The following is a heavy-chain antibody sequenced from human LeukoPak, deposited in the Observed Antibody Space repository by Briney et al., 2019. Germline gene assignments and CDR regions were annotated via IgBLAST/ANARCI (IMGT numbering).Heavy chain of an antibody. CDR3: ARYDSSSWNYFDC. D-gene: IGHD6-13*01. J-gene: IGHJ4*02. V-gene: IGHV3-23*01. CDR1: GSTFSTYA. Sequence: PGGSLRLSCAASGSTFSTYAMSWVRQTPGKGLEWVSAISGDAGNTYYADFMKGRFTVSRDDSKSTLYLQMNSLRAEDTAVYYCARYDSSSWNYFDCWGQGTLVTVSS. CDR2: ISGDAGNT.